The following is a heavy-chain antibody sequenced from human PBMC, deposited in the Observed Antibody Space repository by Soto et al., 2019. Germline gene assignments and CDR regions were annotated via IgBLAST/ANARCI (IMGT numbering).Heavy chain of an antibody. CDR3: ARVNGWNFYSAVLYYYYGMDV. D-gene: IGHD1-7*01. V-gene: IGHV4-34*01. CDR2: INHSGST. Sequence: PWETLSLTCAVYGGSFSGYYWSWIRQPPGKGLEWIGEINHSGSTNYNPSLKSRVTISVDTSKNQFSLKLSSVTAADTAVYYCARVNGWNFYSAVLYYYYGMDVWGQGTTVTVSS. J-gene: IGHJ6*02. CDR1: GGSFSGYY.